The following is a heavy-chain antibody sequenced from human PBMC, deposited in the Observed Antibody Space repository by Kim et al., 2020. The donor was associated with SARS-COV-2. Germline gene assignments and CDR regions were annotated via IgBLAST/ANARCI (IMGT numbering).Heavy chain of an antibody. D-gene: IGHD3-10*01. CDR2: IYHSGST. Sequence: SETLSLTCSVSVYSISSGHYWDWIRQPPGKGLEWIGTIYHSGSTYYNPSLKSRVTISVDTSKNQFSLKLSSVTAADTAVYFCARDPSLIGSGSYNDYLG. CDR3: ARDPSLIGSGSYNDY. V-gene: IGHV4-38-2*02. J-gene: IGHJ4*01. CDR1: VYSISSGHY.